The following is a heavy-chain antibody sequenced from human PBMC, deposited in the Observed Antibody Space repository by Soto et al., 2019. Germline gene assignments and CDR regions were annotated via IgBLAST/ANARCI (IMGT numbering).Heavy chain of an antibody. CDR2: ISGSGAST. D-gene: IGHD4-17*01. CDR3: AKDKVGDYTAFDF. Sequence: EVQFLESGGGSAQPGGSLRLSCAASGFTFSTYAMTWVRQGPGKGLEWVSAISGSGASTYYADSVKGRFTISRDNSKNTLYLQMNSLRAEDTAVYYCAKDKVGDYTAFDFWGQGTLVTVSS. J-gene: IGHJ4*02. V-gene: IGHV3-23*01. CDR1: GFTFSTYA.